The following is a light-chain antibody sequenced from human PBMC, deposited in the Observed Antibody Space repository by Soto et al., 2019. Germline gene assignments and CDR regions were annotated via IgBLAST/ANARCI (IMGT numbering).Light chain of an antibody. J-gene: IGKJ4*01. CDR2: MAS. CDR1: QRMSGF. V-gene: IGKV1-5*01. CDR3: QQIYSAPLT. Sequence: DIQMTQSPSTLSASVGDRVTITCRASQRMSGFLAWYQQEPGKAPQLLIYMASTLESGVPSRFSGSGSGTEFTLSISSLQPEDFATYFCQQIYSAPLTFGGGTKVDIK.